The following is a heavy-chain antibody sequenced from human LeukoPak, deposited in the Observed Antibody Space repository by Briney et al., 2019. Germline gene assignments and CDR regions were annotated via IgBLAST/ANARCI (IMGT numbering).Heavy chain of an antibody. CDR2: IIPILGIA. D-gene: IGHD6-13*01. CDR1: GGTFSSYA. J-gene: IGHJ4*02. CDR3: ANLKDTYSSSWYGLDY. Sequence: GASVKVSCKASGGTFSSYAISWVRQAPGQGLEWMGRIIPILGIANYAQKFQGRVTITADKSTSTAYMELSSLRSEDTAVYYCANLKDTYSSSWYGLDYWGQGTLVTVSS. V-gene: IGHV1-69*04.